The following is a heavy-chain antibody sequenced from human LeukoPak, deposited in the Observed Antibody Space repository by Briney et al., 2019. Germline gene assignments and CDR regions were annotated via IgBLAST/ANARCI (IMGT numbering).Heavy chain of an antibody. CDR1: GYTFTGYY. Sequence: ASVKVSCKASGYTFTGYYMHWVRQAPGQGLERMGWINPNSGGTNYAQKFQGRVTMTRDTSISTAYMELSRLRSDDTAVYYCASSKAYDSSGYYETTCFDYWGQGTLVTVSS. V-gene: IGHV1-2*02. J-gene: IGHJ4*02. D-gene: IGHD3-22*01. CDR3: ASSKAYDSSGYYETTCFDY. CDR2: INPNSGGT.